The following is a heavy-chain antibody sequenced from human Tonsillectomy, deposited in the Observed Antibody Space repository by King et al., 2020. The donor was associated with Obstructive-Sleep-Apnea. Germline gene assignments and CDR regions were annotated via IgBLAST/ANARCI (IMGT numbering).Heavy chain of an antibody. J-gene: IGHJ5*02. CDR2: IYYSGST. D-gene: IGHD5-24*01. CDR3: ARESSHPDGYNYLNWFDP. Sequence: QLQESGPGLVKPSETLSLTCTVSGGSISSYYWSWIRQPPGKGLEWIGYIYYSGSTNYNPSLKSRVTISVDTSKNQFSLKLSSVTAADTAVYYCARESSHPDGYNYLNWFDPWGQGTLVTVSS. V-gene: IGHV4-59*01. CDR1: GGSISSYY.